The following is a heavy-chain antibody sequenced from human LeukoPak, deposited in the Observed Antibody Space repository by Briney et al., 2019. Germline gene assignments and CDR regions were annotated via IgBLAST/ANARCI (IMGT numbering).Heavy chain of an antibody. V-gene: IGHV4-4*02. CDR1: GGSISSINW. D-gene: IGHD5-12*01. CDR3: ARGRLVVAPIDL. J-gene: IGHJ2*01. Sequence: PSETLSLTCAVSGGSISSINWCNWVRQPPGKGLEWIGEVSQSGDTNYSPSLRSRVTISVDKSKNQFSLNLTSVTAADTAVYYCARGRLVVAPIDLWGRGTLVTVSP. CDR2: VSQSGDT.